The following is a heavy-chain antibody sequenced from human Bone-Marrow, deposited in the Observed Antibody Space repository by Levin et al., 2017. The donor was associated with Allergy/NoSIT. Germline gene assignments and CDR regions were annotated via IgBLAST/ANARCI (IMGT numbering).Heavy chain of an antibody. CDR3: AKDGHSGRQNSFYNMDV. J-gene: IGHJ6*02. CDR1: GVTFGSYA. V-gene: IGHV3-30*18. CDR2: TSYDGGNK. Sequence: GGSLRLSCAASGVTFGSYAMHWVRQAPGKGLEWVAVTSYDGGNKYYADSVKGRFTISRDNSKNTLYLQMNSLRAEDTAVYYCAKDGHSGRQNSFYNMDVWGQGTTVTVSS. D-gene: IGHD2-15*01.